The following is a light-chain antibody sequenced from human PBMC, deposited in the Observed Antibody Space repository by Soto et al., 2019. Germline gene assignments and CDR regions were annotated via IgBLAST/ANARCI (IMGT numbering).Light chain of an antibody. J-gene: IGKJ1*01. CDR2: QTS. Sequence: EIVLTQSPATLSSFPGDRVTLSCRASQYINTRLAWYQHRPGQAPRLLIYQTSIRAAGIPARFSASGSGTDFTLTISDVQPEHFALYYCHQRQSWPRTFGQGTKVDI. CDR1: QYINTR. V-gene: IGKV3-11*01. CDR3: HQRQSWPRT.